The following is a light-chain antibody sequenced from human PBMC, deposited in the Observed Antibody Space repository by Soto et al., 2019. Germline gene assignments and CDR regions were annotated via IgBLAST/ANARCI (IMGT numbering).Light chain of an antibody. J-gene: IGLJ1*01. Sequence: SAPTPPAPLSGSPGQSITLSCPGNSRDVGGYNYVSWYQQHPGKAPKLMVYDVSNRPSGVSNRFSGFKSGNTASLTISGLHAEDEADYYCSSYTTSSTYVFGTGTKVTVL. CDR3: SSYTTSSTYV. CDR1: SRDVGGYNY. CDR2: DVS. V-gene: IGLV2-14*03.